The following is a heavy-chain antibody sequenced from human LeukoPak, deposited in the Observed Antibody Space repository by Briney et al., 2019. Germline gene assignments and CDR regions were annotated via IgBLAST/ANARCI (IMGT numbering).Heavy chain of an antibody. CDR2: INPNSGGT. D-gene: IGHD3-22*01. CDR1: GYTFNGYY. J-gene: IGHJ1*01. CDR3: ARVTYYYDSSGYSAAEYFQH. V-gene: IGHV1-2*02. Sequence: GASVKVSCKASGYTFNGYYMHWVRQAPGQGLEWMGWINPNSGGTNYAQKFQGRVTMTRDTSISTAYMELSRLRYDDTAVYYCARVTYYYDSSGYSAAEYFQHWGQGTLVTVSS.